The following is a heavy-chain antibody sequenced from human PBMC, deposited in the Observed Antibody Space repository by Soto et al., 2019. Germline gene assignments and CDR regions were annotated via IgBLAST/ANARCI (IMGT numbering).Heavy chain of an antibody. D-gene: IGHD3-3*02. J-gene: IGHJ4*02. CDR2: ISWSGSTI. CDR1: GVAFDDYA. Sequence: EVQLVESGGGLVQPGRSLRLSCVISGVAFDDYAMHWVRQVPGKGLEWVAGISWSGSTIDYADSVKGRFTISRDKAKNSLYLEMSGLRPDDTAVYYCTKEVRHHFSYYFDNWGQGTLVTVSS. V-gene: IGHV3-9*01. CDR3: TKEVRHHFSYYFDN.